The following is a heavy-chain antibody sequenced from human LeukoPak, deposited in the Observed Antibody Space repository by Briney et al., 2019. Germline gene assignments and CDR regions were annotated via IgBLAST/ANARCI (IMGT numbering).Heavy chain of an antibody. Sequence: PSETLSLTCAVYSGSFNDYCWSWIRQPPGRGLEWIGEIYSGGSANYNPSLKSRLAISVDPSKSQFSLKLSSVTAADTAVYYCARGPSYYDSSGYSVWDWYFDLWGRGTLVTVSS. CDR1: SGSFNDYC. J-gene: IGHJ2*01. CDR2: IYSGGSA. D-gene: IGHD3-22*01. CDR3: ARGPSYYDSSGYSVWDWYFDL. V-gene: IGHV4-34*01.